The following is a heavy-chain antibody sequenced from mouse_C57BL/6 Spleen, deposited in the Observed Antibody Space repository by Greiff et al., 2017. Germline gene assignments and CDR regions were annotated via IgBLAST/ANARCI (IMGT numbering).Heavy chain of an antibody. CDR1: GFTFSDYG. CDR2: ISSGSSTI. Sequence: EVQGVESGGGLVKPGGSLKLSCAASGFTFSDYGMHWVRQAPEKGLEWVAYISSGSSTIYYADTVKGRFTISRDNAKNTLFLQMTSLRSEDTAMYYCARDYYDYETWFAYWGQGTLVTVSA. J-gene: IGHJ3*01. V-gene: IGHV5-17*01. CDR3: ARDYYDYETWFAY. D-gene: IGHD2-4*01.